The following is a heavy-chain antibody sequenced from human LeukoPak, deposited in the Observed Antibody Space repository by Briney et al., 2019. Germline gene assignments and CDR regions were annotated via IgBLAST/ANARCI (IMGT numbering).Heavy chain of an antibody. CDR2: ISTDASST. Sequence: GGSLRLSCAGSGFTFSSYWMHWVRQAPGKGLVWVSRISTDASSTTYADSVKGRFTISRDNDKGTLYLQMSSLRAEDTAVYYCTGHHQAYSRTYWGQGTLVTVSS. CDR3: TGHHQAYSRTY. J-gene: IGHJ4*02. D-gene: IGHD4-11*01. V-gene: IGHV3-74*01. CDR1: GFTFSSYW.